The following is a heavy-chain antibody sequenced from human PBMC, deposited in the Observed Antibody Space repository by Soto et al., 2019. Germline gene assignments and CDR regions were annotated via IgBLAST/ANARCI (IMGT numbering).Heavy chain of an antibody. CDR3: ARAVRDGGTYWFDP. Sequence: EVQLVESGGCLVQPGGSLRLSCAASGFTVSDHYMDWVRQAPGKGLEWVGRTRNKANSYTTEYAAAVKGRFTISRDDSRNSLDLQMNSLKIEDTAVYYCARAVRDGGTYWFDPWGQGTLVTVSS. D-gene: IGHD1-26*01. V-gene: IGHV3-72*01. CDR2: TRNKANSYTT. CDR1: GFTVSDHY. J-gene: IGHJ5*02.